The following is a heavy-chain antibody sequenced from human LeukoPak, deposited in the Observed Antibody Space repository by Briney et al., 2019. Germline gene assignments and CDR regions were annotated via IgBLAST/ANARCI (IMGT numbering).Heavy chain of an antibody. CDR3: AREMVTPYYYGMDV. V-gene: IGHV1-2*02. CDR2: INPNSGGT. D-gene: IGHD2-21*02. J-gene: IGHJ6*02. Sequence: ASVKVSCKASGYTFTGYYMHWVRQAPGQGLEWMGWINPNSGGTNYAQKFQGRVTMTRDTSISTAYMELSRLRSDDTAVYYCAREMVTPYYYGMDVWGQGTTATVSS. CDR1: GYTFTGYY.